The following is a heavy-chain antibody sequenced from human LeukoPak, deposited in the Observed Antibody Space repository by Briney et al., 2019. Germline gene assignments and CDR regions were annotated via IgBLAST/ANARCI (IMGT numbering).Heavy chain of an antibody. Sequence: PGGSLRLSCAASGFTFSTYAMTWVRQAPGKGLEWVSTIDDPGTMYHADSVKGRFTISRDDSKSTLFLQMNSLRADDTALYYCAKDAISGNSRYDFYVWGQGTMVIVSS. CDR2: IDDPGTM. CDR3: AKDAISGNSRYDFYV. CDR1: GFTFSTYA. V-gene: IGHV3-23*01. D-gene: IGHD1-7*01. J-gene: IGHJ3*01.